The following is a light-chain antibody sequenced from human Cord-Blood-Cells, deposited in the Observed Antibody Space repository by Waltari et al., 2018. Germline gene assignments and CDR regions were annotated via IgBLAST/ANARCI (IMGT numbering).Light chain of an antibody. V-gene: IGKV3-11*01. CDR3: QQRSNWPPWT. CDR1: QSVSSY. CDR2: DAS. Sequence: EIVLTPYPATLSLSPGERATLSCRASQSVSSYLAWYPQKPGQATRLLIYDASNRATGIPARFSGSGSGTDFTLTISSLEPEDFAVYYCQQRSNWPPWTFGQGTKVEIK. J-gene: IGKJ1*01.